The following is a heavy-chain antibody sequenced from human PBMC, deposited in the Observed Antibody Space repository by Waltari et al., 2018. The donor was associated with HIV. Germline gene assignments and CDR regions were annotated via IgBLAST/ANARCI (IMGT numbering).Heavy chain of an antibody. CDR1: GFTFGGYS. J-gene: IGHJ6*02. Sequence: EVQLVESGGGLVQPGGSLRLSCAASGFTFGGYSMNWVRQAPGTGGGLVLRISGTANTDYDAGSGKGRFTVGGDNAMSSLSRQMNSLRAEDTAVYFCAKGVGALPHYYYYGLDVWGQGTTVTVSS. D-gene: IGHD2-15*01. CDR2: ISGTANTD. CDR3: AKGVGALPHYYYYGLDV. V-gene: IGHV3-48*04.